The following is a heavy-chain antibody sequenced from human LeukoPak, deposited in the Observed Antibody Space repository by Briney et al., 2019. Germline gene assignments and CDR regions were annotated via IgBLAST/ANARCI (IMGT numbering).Heavy chain of an antibody. J-gene: IGHJ4*02. V-gene: IGHV4-59*12. D-gene: IGHD5-12*01. CDR1: GGSISSYY. CDR2: IYYSGST. Sequence: SETLSLTCTVSGGSISSYYWSWIRQPPGKGLEWIGYIYYSGSTNYNPSLKSRVTISVDTSKNQFSLKLSSVTAADTAVYYCARVACGGYDYRGYFDYWGQGTLVTVSS. CDR3: ARVACGGYDYRGYFDY.